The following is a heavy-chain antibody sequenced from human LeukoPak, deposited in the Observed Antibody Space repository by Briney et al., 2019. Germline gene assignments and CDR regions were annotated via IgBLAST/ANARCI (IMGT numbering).Heavy chain of an antibody. CDR1: GGSISNFF. CDR3: ARVWDYGSLDY. V-gene: IGHV4-59*01. CDR2: VFHNENT. D-gene: IGHD3-10*01. J-gene: IGHJ4*02. Sequence: SETLSLTCTVSGGSISNFFWSWIRQPPGKGLEWIGYVFHNENTNYNPSLESRVTLSVDTSKNQFSLKLTPVTAADTAIYYCARVWDYGSLDYWGQGTLVTVSS.